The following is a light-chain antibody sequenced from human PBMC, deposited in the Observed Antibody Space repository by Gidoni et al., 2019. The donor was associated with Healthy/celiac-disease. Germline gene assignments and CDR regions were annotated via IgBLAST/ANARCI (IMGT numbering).Light chain of an antibody. CDR2: DAS. CDR3: QQYDNLPIT. CDR1: QDISNY. J-gene: IGKJ5*01. V-gene: IGKV1-33*01. Sequence: DIQMTQSPSSLSASVGDRVTITCQASQDISNYLNWYQQKPGKAPKLLIYDASNLETGVPSRFSGSGSGTDFTFTISSLQPEDIATYYCQQYDNLPITFGQXTRLGIK.